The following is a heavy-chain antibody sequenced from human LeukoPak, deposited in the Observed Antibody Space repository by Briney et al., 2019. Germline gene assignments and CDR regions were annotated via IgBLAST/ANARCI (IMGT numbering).Heavy chain of an antibody. J-gene: IGHJ4*02. CDR2: ISGSGGGT. V-gene: IGHV3-23*01. CDR3: AKDLGRYRNNYFDY. Sequence: GGSLRLSCAASGFTFNSYAMSWVRQAPEKGLEGVATISGSGGGTYYADSVKGRFTISRDDSKNTLYLQMNSLRAEEKAVYYCAKDLGRYRNNYFDYWGQGTMVTVSS. D-gene: IGHD1-26*01. CDR1: GFTFNSYA.